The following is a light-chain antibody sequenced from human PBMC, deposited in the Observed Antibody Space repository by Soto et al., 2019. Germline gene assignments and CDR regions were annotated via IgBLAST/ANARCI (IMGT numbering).Light chain of an antibody. V-gene: IGKV3-11*01. J-gene: IGKJ4*01. CDR1: QSVTTY. CDR3: QQRSTWPLT. CDR2: DAT. Sequence: EIVMTQSPATMSLSPGERATLSCRASQSVTTYLVWYQQKPGQAPSLLIYDATNRATGIPARFSASGSGTDFTLSISSLEPEDFAIYYCQQRSTWPLTFGAGTRVEIK.